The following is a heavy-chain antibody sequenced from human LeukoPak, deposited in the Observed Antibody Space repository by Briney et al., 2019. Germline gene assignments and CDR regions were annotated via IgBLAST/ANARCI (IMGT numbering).Heavy chain of an antibody. CDR1: GGSISSSSYY. D-gene: IGHD3-16*01. CDR2: IYTSGST. Sequence: SETLSLTCTVSGGSISSSSYYWSWIRQPAGKGLEWIGRIYTSGSTNYNPSLKSRVTMSVDTSKNQFSLKLSSVTAADTAVYYCARDWGLPGSFDYWGQGTLVTVSS. CDR3: ARDWGLPGSFDY. J-gene: IGHJ4*02. V-gene: IGHV4-61*02.